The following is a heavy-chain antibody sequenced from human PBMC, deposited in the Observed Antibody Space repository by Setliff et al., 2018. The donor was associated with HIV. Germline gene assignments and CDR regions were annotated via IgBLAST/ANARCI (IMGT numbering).Heavy chain of an antibody. CDR2: IVDSGTT. D-gene: IGHD2-8*01. CDR3: ARAPSCADSWCYMYYYYYYGMDV. CDR1: GGSLTNYY. Sequence: KTSETLSLTCTLYGGSLTNYYWTWIRQSPEKGLEWIGEIVDSGTTNYSPSLKSRVTISLDTSKKQFSLRLNSVTAADTGVYFCARAPSCADSWCYMYYYYYYGMDVWGRGTTVTVSS. V-gene: IGHV4-34*12. J-gene: IGHJ6*02.